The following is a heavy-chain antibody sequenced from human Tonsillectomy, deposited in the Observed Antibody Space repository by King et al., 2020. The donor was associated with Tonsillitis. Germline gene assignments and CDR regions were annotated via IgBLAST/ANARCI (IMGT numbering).Heavy chain of an antibody. CDR2: IKEDGTKK. V-gene: IGHV3-7*04. Sequence: QLVQSGGGLVQPGGSLRLSCAGSGFTFSSYWMTWVRQAPGKGLEWVANIKEDGTKKYYVDSVKGRFAISRDNAKNSLSLQMNGLRAEDTAVYFCARDSNYHESSFYYDTFDLWGQGTMVTVSS. CDR3: ARDSNYHESSFYYDTFDL. CDR1: GFTFSSYW. J-gene: IGHJ3*01. D-gene: IGHD3-22*01.